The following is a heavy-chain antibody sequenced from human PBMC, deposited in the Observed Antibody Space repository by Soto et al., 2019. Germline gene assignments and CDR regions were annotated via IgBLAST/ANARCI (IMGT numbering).Heavy chain of an antibody. Sequence: SETLSLTCTVSGGSVSSGSYYWSWIRQPPGKGLEWIGSIYYSGSTYYNPSLKSRVTISVDTSKNQFSLKLSSVTAADTAVYYCARLMVTTNLYYYYGMDVWGQGTTVTSP. D-gene: IGHD4-17*01. J-gene: IGHJ6*02. CDR3: ARLMVTTNLYYYYGMDV. V-gene: IGHV4-39*01. CDR1: GGSVSSGSYY. CDR2: IYYSGST.